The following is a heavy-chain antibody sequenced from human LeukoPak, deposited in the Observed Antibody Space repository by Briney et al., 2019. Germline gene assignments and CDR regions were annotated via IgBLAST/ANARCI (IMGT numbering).Heavy chain of an antibody. Sequence: ASVKVSCKASGYTFTGYYMHWVRQAPGQGLEWMGWINPNSGGTNYAQKFQGRVTMTRDTSISTAYMELSRLRSGDTAVYYCARPRRVGYCSSTSCSLYYYYMDVWGKGTTVTVSS. J-gene: IGHJ6*03. CDR3: ARPRRVGYCSSTSCSLYYYYMDV. CDR1: GYTFTGYY. V-gene: IGHV1-2*02. CDR2: INPNSGGT. D-gene: IGHD2-2*01.